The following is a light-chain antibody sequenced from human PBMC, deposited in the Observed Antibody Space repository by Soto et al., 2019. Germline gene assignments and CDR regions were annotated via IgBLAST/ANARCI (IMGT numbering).Light chain of an antibody. Sequence: SYELTQPPSVSVAPGKTARITCGGNNIGSKSVHWYQQKPGQAPVLVIYYDSDRPSGIPERFSGSNSGNTATLTISRVEAGDEADSYCQVWDSSTGVFGGGTKLTVL. V-gene: IGLV3-21*04. CDR2: YDS. CDR1: NIGSKS. CDR3: QVWDSSTGV. J-gene: IGLJ2*01.